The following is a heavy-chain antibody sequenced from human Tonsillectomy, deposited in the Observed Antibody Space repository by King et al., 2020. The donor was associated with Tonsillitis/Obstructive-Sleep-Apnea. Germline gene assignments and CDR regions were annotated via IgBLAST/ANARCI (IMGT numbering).Heavy chain of an antibody. Sequence: VQLVESGGGLVQPGGSLRLSCGASRFTFSSYWMHWVRQVPGKGLVWVSRINSDGSNTGYEDSVKGRFTISRDNAENTLYLQMNSLRAEDTAVYYCARGSSDWYGIDYWGQGTLVTVSP. CDR3: ARGSSDWYGIDY. CDR1: RFTFSSYW. J-gene: IGHJ4*02. D-gene: IGHD6-19*01. CDR2: INSDGSNT. V-gene: IGHV3-74*01.